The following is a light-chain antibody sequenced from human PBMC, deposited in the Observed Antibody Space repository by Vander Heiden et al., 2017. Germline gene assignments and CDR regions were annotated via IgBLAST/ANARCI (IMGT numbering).Light chain of an antibody. V-gene: IGLV3-1*01. CDR1: KLGDKY. Sequence: SSDLTHPPSMSVSPGQTASITCSGDKLGDKYACWYQQRPGQSPVLVIYQNNKRPSGIPERFSGSNSGKTATLTISGTQAMDEADYYCQVWDSSNVVFGGGTKVTVL. CDR3: QVWDSSNVV. J-gene: IGLJ2*01. CDR2: QNN.